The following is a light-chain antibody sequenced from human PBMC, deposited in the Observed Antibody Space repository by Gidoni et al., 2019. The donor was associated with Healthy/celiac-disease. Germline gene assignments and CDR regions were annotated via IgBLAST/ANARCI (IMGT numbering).Light chain of an antibody. CDR2: LVS. V-gene: IGKV2-28*01. Sequence: DIVMTQSPLSLPVTPGEPASISCRSSQSLLHSNGYNYLDLYLQKPGQSPQLLIYLVSNRASGVPDRFSCSGSGTDFTLKISRVEAEDVGVYYCMQALQTPYTFGQGTKLEIK. CDR3: MQALQTPYT. J-gene: IGKJ2*01. CDR1: QSLLHSNGYNY.